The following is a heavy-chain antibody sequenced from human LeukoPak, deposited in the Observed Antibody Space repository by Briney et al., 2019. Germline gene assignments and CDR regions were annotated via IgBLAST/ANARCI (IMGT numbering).Heavy chain of an antibody. CDR1: GFTFDDYA. V-gene: IGHV3-9*01. CDR3: ARRFWTPVMGVAFDI. D-gene: IGHD3/OR15-3a*01. J-gene: IGHJ3*02. CDR2: ISWNSGSI. Sequence: GRSLRLSCAASGFTFDDYAMHWVRQAPGKGLEWVSGISWNSGSIGYADSVKGRFTISRYNAKNSQYLQMNSLRAEDTAVYYCARRFWTPVMGVAFDIWGQGTMVTVS.